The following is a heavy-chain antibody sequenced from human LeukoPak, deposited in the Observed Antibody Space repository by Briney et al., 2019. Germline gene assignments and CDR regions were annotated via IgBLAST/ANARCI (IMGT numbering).Heavy chain of an antibody. J-gene: IGHJ4*02. CDR1: GFTVSSKY. D-gene: IGHD3-10*01. CDR2: IYRGGST. CDR3: ASALFGSGSYYNVGPPDY. V-gene: IGHV3-66*01. Sequence: GGPLRLSCAASGFTVSSKYMSWVRHARGKGLEWVSVIYRGGSTYYADSVKGRFTISRDNSKNTRYLQMNSLRAEDTAVYYCASALFGSGSYYNVGPPDYWGQGTLVTVSS.